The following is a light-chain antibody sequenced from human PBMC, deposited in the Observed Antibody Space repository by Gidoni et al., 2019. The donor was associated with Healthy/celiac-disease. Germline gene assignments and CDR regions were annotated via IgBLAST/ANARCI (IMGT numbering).Light chain of an antibody. CDR3: QQYGSSPPFT. Sequence: IALTQSPGTLSLSPGETAPISCRASHSVSSSYLAWYQQKPGQAPRLLVYGTASRATGMPDRFSGSGSVTVFTLTIRRVELEDFAGYYCQQYGSSPPFTFGQGTRLEIK. CDR1: HSVSSSY. V-gene: IGKV3-20*01. CDR2: GTA. J-gene: IGKJ5*01.